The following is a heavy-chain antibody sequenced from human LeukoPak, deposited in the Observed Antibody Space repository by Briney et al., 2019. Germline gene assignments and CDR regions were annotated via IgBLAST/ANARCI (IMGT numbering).Heavy chain of an antibody. CDR2: ISGSGGST. Sequence: PGGSLRLSCAASGFTFSSYGMSWVRQAPGKGLEWVSAISGSGGSTYYADSVKGRFTISRDNSKNTLYLQMNSLRAEDTAVYYCAKALFILTGYYVDAFDIWGQGTMVTVSS. J-gene: IGHJ3*02. D-gene: IGHD3-9*01. CDR1: GFTFSSYG. CDR3: AKALFILTGYYVDAFDI. V-gene: IGHV3-23*01.